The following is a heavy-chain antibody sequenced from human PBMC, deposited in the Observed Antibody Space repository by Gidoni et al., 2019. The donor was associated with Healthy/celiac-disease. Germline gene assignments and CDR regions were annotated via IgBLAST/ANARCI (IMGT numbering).Heavy chain of an antibody. Sequence: EVQLVESGGGLVQPGGSLRLPWSASGFTFSCYWRSWVRQAPGKGLGWVANIKQDGSGKYYVDSVKGRFTISRNNAKNSLYLQMNSLRAEDTAVYYCAREGYYYDSSGYYFDYWGQGTLVTVSS. D-gene: IGHD3-22*01. CDR1: GFTFSCYW. J-gene: IGHJ4*02. CDR3: AREGYYYDSSGYYFDY. CDR2: IKQDGSGK. V-gene: IGHV3-7*01.